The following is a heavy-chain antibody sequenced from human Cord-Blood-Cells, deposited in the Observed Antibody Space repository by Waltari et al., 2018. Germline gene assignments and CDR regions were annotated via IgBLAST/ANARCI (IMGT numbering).Heavy chain of an antibody. CDR1: GGTFSSYA. CDR2: IIPIFGTA. CDR3: ARARSRRNGATVTKGNAFDI. D-gene: IGHD4-17*01. Sequence: QVQLVQSGAEVKKPGSSVKVSCKASGGTFSSYAISWVRQAPGQGLEWMGGIIPIFGTANYAQKFQGRGTITADESTSTAYMELSSLRSEDTAVYYCARARSRRNGATVTKGNAFDIWGQGTMVTVSS. J-gene: IGHJ3*02. V-gene: IGHV1-69*01.